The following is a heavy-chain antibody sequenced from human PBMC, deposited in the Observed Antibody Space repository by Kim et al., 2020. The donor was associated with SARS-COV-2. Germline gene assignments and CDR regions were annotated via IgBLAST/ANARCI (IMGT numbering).Heavy chain of an antibody. CDR2: ISAYNGNT. V-gene: IGHV1-18*01. D-gene: IGHD2-2*01. Sequence: ASVKVSCKASGYTFTSYGISWVRQAPGQGLEWMGWISAYNGNTNYAQKLPGRVTMTTDTSTSTAYMELRSLRSDDTAVYYCARSAQFVVVPAAIPPDYWGQGTLVTVSS. CDR3: ARSAQFVVVPAAIPPDY. CDR1: GYTFTSYG. J-gene: IGHJ4*02.